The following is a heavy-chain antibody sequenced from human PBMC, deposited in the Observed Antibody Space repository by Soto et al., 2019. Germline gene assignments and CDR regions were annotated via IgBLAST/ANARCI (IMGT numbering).Heavy chain of an antibody. D-gene: IGHD6-19*01. CDR1: GFTVSSNY. J-gene: IGHJ3*01. Sequence: LILSCAASGFTVSSNYMSRVRRATGKGLEWVSVIFTGGSTYYADSVNGRFTFSRHSSMNTVYLQMDSLRAEDTAVYCCASARQSSGLIQDLGMGGQGTLVNVSS. CDR3: ASARQSSGLIQDLGM. CDR2: IFTGGST. V-gene: IGHV3-53*04.